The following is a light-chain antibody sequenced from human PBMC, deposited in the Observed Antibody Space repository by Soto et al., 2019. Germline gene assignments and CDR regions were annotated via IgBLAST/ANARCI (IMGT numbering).Light chain of an antibody. Sequence: SALTQPRSVSGSPGQSVTFSCTGTSSDVGAYIYVSWYQQHPGKAPKLIIYDVIKRPSGVPDRFSGSKSGNTASLTISGLQAEDEADYYFCSYAGSYTHVFGTGTKVTVL. CDR3: CSYAGSYTHV. J-gene: IGLJ1*01. V-gene: IGLV2-11*01. CDR2: DVI. CDR1: SSDVGAYIY.